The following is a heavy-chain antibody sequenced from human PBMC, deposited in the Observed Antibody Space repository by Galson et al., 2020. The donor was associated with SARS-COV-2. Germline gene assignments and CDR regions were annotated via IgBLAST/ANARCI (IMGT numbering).Heavy chain of an antibody. CDR2: ISYDGSNK. CDR1: GFTFSSYA. Sequence: SCAASGFTFSSYAMHWVRQAPGKGLEWVAVISYDGSNKYYADSVKGRFTISRDNSKNTLYLQMNSLRSDDTAVYYCARDWSGNVVVTASGYWGQGTLVTVSS. D-gene: IGHD2-21*02. J-gene: IGHJ4*02. CDR3: ARDWSGNVVVTASGY. V-gene: IGHV3-30-3*01.